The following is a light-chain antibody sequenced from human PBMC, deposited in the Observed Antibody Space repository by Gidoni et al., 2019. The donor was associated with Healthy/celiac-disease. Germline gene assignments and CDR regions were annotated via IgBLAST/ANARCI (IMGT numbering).Light chain of an antibody. CDR2: SNN. CDR3: AAWDDSLNGAV. V-gene: IGLV1-44*01. CDR1: SSNIGSNT. Sequence: VLTQPPSASGTPGQRVTISCSGSSSNIGSNTVNWYQQLPGTAPKLLIYSNNQRPSGVPDRFSGSKSGTSASLAISGLQSEDEADYYCAAWDDSLNGAVFGGGTQLTVL. J-gene: IGLJ7*01.